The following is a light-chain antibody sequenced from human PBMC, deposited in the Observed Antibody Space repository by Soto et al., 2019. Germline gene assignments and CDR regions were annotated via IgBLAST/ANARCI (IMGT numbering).Light chain of an antibody. J-gene: IGLJ1*01. CDR1: NTDVGGYNY. V-gene: IGLV2-14*01. Sequence: QSALTQPASVAGSPGQSITISCTGSNTDVGGYNYVSWYQQHPGKDPKLMIYEVSNRPSGVSNRFSGSKSGNTASLTISGLQAEDEADYYCSSYTSSSTRVFGTGTKLTVL. CDR3: SSYTSSSTRV. CDR2: EVS.